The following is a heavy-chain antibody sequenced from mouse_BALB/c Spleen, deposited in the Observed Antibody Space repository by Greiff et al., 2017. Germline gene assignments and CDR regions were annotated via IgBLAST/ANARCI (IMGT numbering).Heavy chain of an antibody. Sequence: VQLQQSGPDLVKPSQSLSLTCTVTGYSITSGYSWHWIRQFPGSKLEWMCYIPYSGSTNYNPSLKSRISITRDTSKNQFFLQLNSVTTEDTATYYCASAAVVPFDYWGQGTTLTVSS. V-gene: IGHV3-1*02. CDR2: IPYSGST. D-gene: IGHD1-1*01. CDR3: ASAAVVPFDY. J-gene: IGHJ2*01. CDR1: GYSITSGYS.